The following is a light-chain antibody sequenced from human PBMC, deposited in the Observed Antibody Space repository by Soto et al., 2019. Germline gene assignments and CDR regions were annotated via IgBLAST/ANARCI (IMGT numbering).Light chain of an antibody. CDR3: QQYNNWPPIT. V-gene: IGKV3-15*01. J-gene: IGKJ5*01. CDR1: QSVSNN. CDR2: YAS. Sequence: EIMMTQSPATLSVSPGERATLSCRASQSVSNNLAWYQQKPGQAPRLLIYYASTRATGIPAWFSGSGSGTEFTLPLSSLQSEDFALYYCQQYNNWPPITFGQGTRLEIK.